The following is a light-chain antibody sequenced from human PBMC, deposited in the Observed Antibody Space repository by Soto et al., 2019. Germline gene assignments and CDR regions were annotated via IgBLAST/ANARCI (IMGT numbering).Light chain of an antibody. CDR3: SSYTSSSTLV. CDR2: EVS. Sequence: QSALTQPASGSGSPGQSITISCTGTSSDVGGYNYVSWYQQYPGKAPKLMIFEVSNRPSGVSNRFSGSKSGNTASLTISGLQAEDEADYYCSSYTSSSTLVFGGGTKLTVL. CDR1: SSDVGGYNY. J-gene: IGLJ3*02. V-gene: IGLV2-14*01.